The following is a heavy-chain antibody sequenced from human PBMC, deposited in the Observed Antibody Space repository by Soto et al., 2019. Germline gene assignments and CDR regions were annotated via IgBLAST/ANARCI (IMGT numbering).Heavy chain of an antibody. J-gene: IGHJ4*02. CDR2: ISSSSSYI. V-gene: IGHV3-21*01. D-gene: IGHD2-8*01. Sequence: GGSLRLSCAASGFTFSSYSMNWVRQAPGKGLEWVSSISSSSSYIYYADSVKGRFTISRDNAKNSLYLQMNSLRAEDTAVYYCARDLCTNGVCYSDYWGQGTLVTVSS. CDR3: ARDLCTNGVCYSDY. CDR1: GFTFSSYS.